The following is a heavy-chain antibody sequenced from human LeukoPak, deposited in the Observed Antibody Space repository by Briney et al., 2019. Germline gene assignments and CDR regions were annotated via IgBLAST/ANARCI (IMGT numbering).Heavy chain of an antibody. J-gene: IGHJ6*02. CDR3: ARVTSGGDYYGMDV. CDR1: GGSISSYY. CDR2: IYYSGST. D-gene: IGHD2-15*01. Sequence: SETLSLTCTVSGGSISSYYWSWIRQPPGKGLECIVYIYYSGSTNYNPSLKSRVTISVDTSKNQFSLKVSSVTAADTAVYYCARVTSGGDYYGMDVWGQGTTVTVSS. V-gene: IGHV4-59*01.